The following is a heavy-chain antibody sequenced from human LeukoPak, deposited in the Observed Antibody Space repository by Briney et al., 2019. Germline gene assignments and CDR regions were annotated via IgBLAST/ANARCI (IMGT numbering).Heavy chain of an antibody. CDR3: ARSYIVATTGYFDY. J-gene: IGHJ4*02. CDR2: IIPILGIA. CDR1: GGTFSSYA. Sequence: VKVSCKASGGTFSSYAISWVRQAPGQGLEWMGRIIPILGIANYAQKFQGGVTITADKSTSTAYMELSSLRSEDTAVYYCARSYIVATTGYFDYWGQGTLVTVSS. V-gene: IGHV1-69*04. D-gene: IGHD5-12*01.